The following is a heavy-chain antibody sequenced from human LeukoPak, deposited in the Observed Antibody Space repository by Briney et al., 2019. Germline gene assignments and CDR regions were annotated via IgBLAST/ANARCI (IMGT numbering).Heavy chain of an antibody. Sequence: GGSLRLSCAASGFTFSSYSMNWVRQAPGKGLEWISYISSSSAIDYADSVKGRFTISRDNAKNSLYLQMNSLRDEDTAVYYCARLLSPRYGMDVWGQGTTVTVSS. CDR1: GFTFSSYS. D-gene: IGHD3-16*02. V-gene: IGHV3-48*02. J-gene: IGHJ6*02. CDR3: ARLLSPRYGMDV. CDR2: ISSSSAI.